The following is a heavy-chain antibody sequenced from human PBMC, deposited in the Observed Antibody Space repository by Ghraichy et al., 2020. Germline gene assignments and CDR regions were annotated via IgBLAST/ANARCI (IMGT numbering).Heavy chain of an antibody. J-gene: IGHJ6*02. CDR1: GYTFTSYG. V-gene: IGHV1-18*01. CDR3: ARDLSLWFGLGVDV. D-gene: IGHD3-10*01. Sequence: ASVKVSCKASGYTFTSYGISWVRQAPGQGLEWMGWLSAFNGNANYSQKFQGRVTMTTDTSTSTTYMELRSLRSEDTAVYYCARDLSLWFGLGVDVWGQGTTVTVSS. CDR2: LSAFNGNA.